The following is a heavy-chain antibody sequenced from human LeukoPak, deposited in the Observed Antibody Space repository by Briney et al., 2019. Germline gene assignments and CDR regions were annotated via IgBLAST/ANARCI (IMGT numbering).Heavy chain of an antibody. Sequence: ASVKVSCKASGYTFTSYGISWVRQAPGQGLEWMGWISAYNGNTNYAQKLQGRVTMTTDTSTSTAYMELRSLRSDDTAVYYCARDGDYYDSSGYVPFGAFDIWGQGTMVTVSS. CDR1: GYTFTSYG. D-gene: IGHD3-22*01. V-gene: IGHV1-18*01. CDR3: ARDGDYYDSSGYVPFGAFDI. CDR2: ISAYNGNT. J-gene: IGHJ3*02.